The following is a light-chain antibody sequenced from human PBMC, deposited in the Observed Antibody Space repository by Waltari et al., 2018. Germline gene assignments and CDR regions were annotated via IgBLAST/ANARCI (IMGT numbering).Light chain of an antibody. CDR2: DDN. Sequence: QSLLTQPPSLSAAPGQRVTIYCSGTSPNIRGKEVCCYQHFPGKAPRLLIYDDNRRPAVIPDRFSGSKSATSASLAISRLQTGDEADYYCGTWDSSLAVWMFGGGTRLTVL. V-gene: IGLV1-51*02. CDR1: SPNIRGKE. J-gene: IGLJ3*02. CDR3: GTWDSSLAVWM.